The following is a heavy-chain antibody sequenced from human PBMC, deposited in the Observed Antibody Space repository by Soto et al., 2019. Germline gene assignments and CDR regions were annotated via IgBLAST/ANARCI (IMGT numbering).Heavy chain of an antibody. V-gene: IGHV4-4*07. CDR2: IFSSGST. CDR1: GGSINTFY. CDR3: AREGSYSAYNFAHGIQLWSFDF. J-gene: IGHJ4*02. D-gene: IGHD5-12*01. Sequence: QVRLQESGPGLLKPSETLSLTCTVSGGSINTFYWSWVRQPAGKGLEWIGRIFSSGSTSFNPSLESRVAMSVYTSKNHFSLNLSSVTAADMAVYYCAREGSYSAYNFAHGIQLWSFDFWGQGALVTVSS.